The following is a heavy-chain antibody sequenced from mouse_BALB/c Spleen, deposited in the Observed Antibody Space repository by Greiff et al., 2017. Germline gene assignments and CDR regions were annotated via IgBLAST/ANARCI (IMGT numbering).Heavy chain of an antibody. Sequence: VQLQESGPELVRPGVSVKISCKGSGYTFTDYAMHWVKQSHAKSLEWIGVISTYYGNTNYNQKFKGKATMTVDKSSSTAYMELARLTSEDSAIYYCARSEREIRDYFDYWGQGTTLTVSS. CDR1: GYTFTDYA. V-gene: IGHV1-67*01. CDR3: ARSEREIRDYFDY. D-gene: IGHD3-2*02. CDR2: ISTYYGNT. J-gene: IGHJ2*01.